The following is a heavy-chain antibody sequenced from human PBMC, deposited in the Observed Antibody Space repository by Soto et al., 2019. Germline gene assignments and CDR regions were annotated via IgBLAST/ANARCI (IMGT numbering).Heavy chain of an antibody. V-gene: IGHV3-21*01. Sequence: GSLRLSCASSGFTFSSDSMNCVRQAPGKELEWVSSISSSSSYIYYADSVKGQFTISRDNAKNSLYLQMNSLRAEDTAVYYCARDPLWGTAMVLWYFDLWGRGTLVTVSS. CDR2: ISSSSSYI. CDR1: GFTFSSDS. J-gene: IGHJ2*01. D-gene: IGHD5-18*01. CDR3: ARDPLWGTAMVLWYFDL.